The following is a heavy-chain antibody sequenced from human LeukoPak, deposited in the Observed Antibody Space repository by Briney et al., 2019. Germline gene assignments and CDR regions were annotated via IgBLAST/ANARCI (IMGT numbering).Heavy chain of an antibody. CDR3: AGLSGYGLHYYYYMDV. CDR2: IYYTGST. CDR1: GGSISSSSYY. D-gene: IGHD3-22*01. V-gene: IGHV4-39*07. J-gene: IGHJ6*03. Sequence: SETLSLTCTVSGGSISSSSYYWGWIRQPPGKGLEWIGSIYYTGSTYYNPSLKSRVTISIDTSKNQFSLKLSSVTAADTAVYYCAGLSGYGLHYYYYMDVWGSGTTVTVSS.